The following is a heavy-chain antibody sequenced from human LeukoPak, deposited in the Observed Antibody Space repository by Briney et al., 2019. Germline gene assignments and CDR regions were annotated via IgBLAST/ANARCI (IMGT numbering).Heavy chain of an antibody. D-gene: IGHD5-18*01. Sequence: SETLSLTCTVSGGSISSYYWSWIRQPAGKGLEWIGRIYTSGSTNYNPSLKSRVTMSVDTSKNQFSLKLSSVTAADTAVYYCARDNVNIQLWLYYFDYWGQGTLVTVSS. CDR3: ARDNVNIQLWLYYFDY. CDR1: GGSISSYY. J-gene: IGHJ4*02. CDR2: IYTSGST. V-gene: IGHV4-4*07.